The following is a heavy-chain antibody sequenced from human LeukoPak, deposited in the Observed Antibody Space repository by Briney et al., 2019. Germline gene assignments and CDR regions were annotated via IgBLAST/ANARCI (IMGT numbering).Heavy chain of an antibody. Sequence: GGSLRLSCAASGFTFSSYAMHWVRQAPGKGLEWVAVISYDGSNKYYADSVKGRFTISRDNSKNTLYLQMNSLRAEDTAVYYCARDQGWYSSRSGPRYFQHWGQGTLVTVSS. CDR1: GFTFSSYA. CDR3: ARDQGWYSSRSGPRYFQH. V-gene: IGHV3-30-3*01. J-gene: IGHJ1*01. D-gene: IGHD6-19*01. CDR2: ISYDGSNK.